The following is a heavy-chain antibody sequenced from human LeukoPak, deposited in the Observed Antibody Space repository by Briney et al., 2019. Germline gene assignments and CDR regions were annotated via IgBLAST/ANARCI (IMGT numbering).Heavy chain of an antibody. CDR2: IGTSGSEA. CDR1: GFTFSSYA. Sequence: GGSLRLSCAASGFTFSSYALSWVRQAPGKGLEWVSGIGTSGSEAYYADSVKGRFTISRDNSKNTLYLQMNSLRAEDTAVYYCARDYGGNSVTDWYFDLWGRGTLVTVSS. V-gene: IGHV3-23*01. CDR3: ARDYGGNSVTDWYFDL. J-gene: IGHJ2*01. D-gene: IGHD4-23*01.